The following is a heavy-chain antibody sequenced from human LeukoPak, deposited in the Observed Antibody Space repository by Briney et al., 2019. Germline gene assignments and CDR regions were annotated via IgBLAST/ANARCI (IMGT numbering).Heavy chain of an antibody. Sequence: GGSLRLSCAASGFSFGSYWMNWVRQAPGKGLEWVANIKEDGSEKYYVDSVKGRFTISRDSAKNALYLQMNSLRAEDTAVYYCARPGLGGYSYSLDYWGQGTLVTVSS. CDR3: ARPGLGGYSYSLDY. D-gene: IGHD2-21*01. V-gene: IGHV3-7*01. J-gene: IGHJ4*02. CDR1: GFSFGSYW. CDR2: IKEDGSEK.